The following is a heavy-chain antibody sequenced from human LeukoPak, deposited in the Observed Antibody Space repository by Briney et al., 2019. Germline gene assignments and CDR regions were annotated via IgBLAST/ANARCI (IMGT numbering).Heavy chain of an antibody. CDR3: ARGSRITIFGVVTSFDY. J-gene: IGHJ4*02. CDR1: GYNFTSYW. V-gene: IGHV5-51*01. Sequence: GESLKISCKGSGYNFTSYWIGWVRQMPGKGLEWMGIIYPGDSDTRYSPSFQGQVTISADKSISTAYLQWSSLKASDTAMYYCARGSRITIFGVVTSFDYWGQGTLVTVSS. CDR2: IYPGDSDT. D-gene: IGHD3-3*01.